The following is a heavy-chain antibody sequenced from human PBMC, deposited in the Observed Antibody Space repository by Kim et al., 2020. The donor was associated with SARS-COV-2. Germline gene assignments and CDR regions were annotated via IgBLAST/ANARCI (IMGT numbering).Heavy chain of an antibody. Sequence: SETLSLTCTVSGGSISSSSYYWGWIRQPPGKGLEWIGSIYYSGSTYYNPSLKSRVTISVDTSKNQFSLKLSSVTAADTAVYYCARPLSAVLWFGELPGGFDPWGQGTLVTVSS. D-gene: IGHD3-10*01. CDR3: ARPLSAVLWFGELPGGFDP. J-gene: IGHJ5*02. CDR2: IYYSGST. V-gene: IGHV4-39*01. CDR1: GGSISSSSYY.